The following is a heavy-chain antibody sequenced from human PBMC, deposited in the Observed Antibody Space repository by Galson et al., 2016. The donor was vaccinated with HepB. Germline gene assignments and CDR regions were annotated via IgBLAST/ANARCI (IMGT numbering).Heavy chain of an antibody. CDR3: ARALLGGGAGGSDTVAVPSAMDH. CDR1: GFIFSDYD. CDR2: IDSAGDT. Sequence: SLRLSCAASGFIFSDYDMHWVRQVTGKSLEWVSAIDSAGDTFYPGSVKGRFTISRENAENSLYLQMNGLRAGDTAVYYCARALLGGGAGGSDTVAVPSAMDHWGQGTLVTVSS. D-gene: IGHD2-2*01. J-gene: IGHJ4*02. V-gene: IGHV3-13*01.